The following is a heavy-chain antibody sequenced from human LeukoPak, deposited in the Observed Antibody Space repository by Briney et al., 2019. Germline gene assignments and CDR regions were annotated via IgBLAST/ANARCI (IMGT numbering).Heavy chain of an antibody. V-gene: IGHV4-59*01. D-gene: IGHD2-21*01. CDR3: ARTSLAIFGSYDYYMDV. CDR2: IYYSGST. J-gene: IGHJ6*03. Sequence: PSETLSLTCTVSGGSISSYYWSWIRQPPGKGLEWIGYIYYSGSTNYNPSLKSRVTISVDTSKNQFSLKLSSVTPADTAVYYCARTSLAIFGSYDYYMDVWGKGTTVTVSS. CDR1: GGSISSYY.